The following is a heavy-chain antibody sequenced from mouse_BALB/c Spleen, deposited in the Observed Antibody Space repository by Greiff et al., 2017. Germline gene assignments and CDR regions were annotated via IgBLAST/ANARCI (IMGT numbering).Heavy chain of an antibody. CDR2: ISSGSSTI. D-gene: IGHD4-1*01. Sequence: EVKLMESGGGLVQPGGSRKLSCAASGFTFSSFGMHWVRQAPEKGLEWVAYISSGSSTIYYADTVKGRFTISRDNPKNTLFLQMTSLRSEDTAMYYCARSRLGRGYAMDYWGQGTSVTVSS. CDR1: GFTFSSFG. CDR3: ARSRLGRGYAMDY. V-gene: IGHV5-17*02. J-gene: IGHJ4*01.